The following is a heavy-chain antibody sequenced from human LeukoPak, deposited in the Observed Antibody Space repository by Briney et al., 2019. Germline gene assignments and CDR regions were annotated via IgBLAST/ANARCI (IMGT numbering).Heavy chain of an antibody. V-gene: IGHV1-69*05. D-gene: IGHD6-13*01. CDR3: AREEAAAALGYMDV. CDR2: IIPIFGTA. Sequence: ASVKVSCKASGGTFSSYAISWVRQAPGQGLEWMGGIIPIFGTANYAQKFQGRVTITTDESTSTAYMELSSLRSEDTAVYYCAREEAAAALGYMDVWGKGTTVTVSS. J-gene: IGHJ6*03. CDR1: GGTFSSYA.